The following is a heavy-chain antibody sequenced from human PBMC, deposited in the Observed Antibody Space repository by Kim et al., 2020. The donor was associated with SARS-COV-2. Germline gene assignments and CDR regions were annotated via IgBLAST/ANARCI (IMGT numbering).Heavy chain of an antibody. D-gene: IGHD6-13*01. Sequence: SVKVSCKASGGTFSSYAISWVRQAPGQGLEWMGGIIPIFGTANYAQKFQGRVTITADESTSTAYMELSSLRSEDTAVYYCARGGRSSSWYLGSNYYYGMDVWGQGTTVTVSS. CDR1: GGTFSSYA. J-gene: IGHJ6*02. CDR3: ARGGRSSSWYLGSNYYYGMDV. CDR2: IIPIFGTA. V-gene: IGHV1-69*13.